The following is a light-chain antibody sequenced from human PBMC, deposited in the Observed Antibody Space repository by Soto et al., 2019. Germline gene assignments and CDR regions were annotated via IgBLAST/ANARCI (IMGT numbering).Light chain of an antibody. CDR3: QQYNNWPRT. J-gene: IGKJ1*01. CDR1: QGVSTS. V-gene: IGKV3-15*01. CDR2: GAS. Sequence: EIVLTQSRATLSLSPEERATLSFRASQGVSTSLAWYQHKPGQAPRLLIYGASTRATGIPARFSGSGPGTEFTLTISSLQSEDFAVYYCQQYNNWPRTFGQGTKVDIK.